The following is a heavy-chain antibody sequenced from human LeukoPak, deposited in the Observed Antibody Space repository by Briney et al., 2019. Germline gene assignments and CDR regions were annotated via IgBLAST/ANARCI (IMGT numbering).Heavy chain of an antibody. CDR3: ARDLARGRSGLDY. D-gene: IGHD3-3*01. CDR2: IYYSGSS. V-gene: IGHV4-59*02. J-gene: IGHJ4*02. Sequence: SETLSLPCTVSGGSVSSYYWNWVRQPPGKGLEWIGYIYYSGSSNYNPSLKSRVTISVDTSKNQFSLKLSSVTAADTAMYYCARDLARGRSGLDYWGQGTLVTVSS. CDR1: GGSVSSYY.